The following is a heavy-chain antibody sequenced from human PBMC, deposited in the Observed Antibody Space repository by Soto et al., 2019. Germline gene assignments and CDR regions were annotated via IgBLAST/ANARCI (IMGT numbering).Heavy chain of an antibody. CDR1: GGSISSSSYY. CDR2: IYYSGST. V-gene: IGHV4-39*01. Sequence: SETLSLTCTVSGGSISSSSYYWGWIRQPPGKGLEWIGSIYYSGSTYYNPSLKSRVTISVDTSKNQFSLKLSSVTAADTAVYYCARLWNVLRFLEWPHWGEDGMDVWGQGTTVTVSS. J-gene: IGHJ6*02. D-gene: IGHD3-3*01. CDR3: ARLWNVLRFLEWPHWGEDGMDV.